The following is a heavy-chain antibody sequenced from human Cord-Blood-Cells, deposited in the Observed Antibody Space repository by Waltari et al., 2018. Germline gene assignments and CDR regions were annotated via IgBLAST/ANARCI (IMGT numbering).Heavy chain of an antibody. CDR3: ARGIGRSDAFDI. D-gene: IGHD1-26*01. Sequence: EVQLVESVGGLVQPGGSLRLSCAASGFTFSSYDMPWVRQATGIGQEWVSAIGTAGETYYPGSVKGLFTISRKNAKNSLYLQMNSLRGGDTAVYYCARGIGRSDAFDIWGQGTMVTVSS. V-gene: IGHV3-13*01. J-gene: IGHJ3*02. CDR2: IGTAGET. CDR1: GFTFSSYD.